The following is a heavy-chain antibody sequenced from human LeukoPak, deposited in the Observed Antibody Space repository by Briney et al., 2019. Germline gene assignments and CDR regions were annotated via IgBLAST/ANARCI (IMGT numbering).Heavy chain of an antibody. D-gene: IGHD6-19*01. CDR1: GGSISSSSYY. J-gene: IGHJ6*03. CDR3: ARLVSSGWLDYYYYYMDV. V-gene: IGHV4-39*01. Sequence: SETLSLTCTVSGGSISSSSYYWGWIRQPPGKGLEWIGSIYYSGSTYYSPSLKSRVTISVDTSKNQFSLKLSSVTAADTAVYYCARLVSSGWLDYYYYYMDVWGKGTTVTVSS. CDR2: IYYSGST.